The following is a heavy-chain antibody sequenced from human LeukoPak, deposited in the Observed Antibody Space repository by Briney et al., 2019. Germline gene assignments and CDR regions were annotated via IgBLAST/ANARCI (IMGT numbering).Heavy chain of an antibody. J-gene: IGHJ4*02. D-gene: IGHD1-1*01. V-gene: IGHV3-23*01. Sequence: PGGSLRLSCAASEFTFSSYAMNWVRQAPGKGLEWVSAISGSGGSTYYADSVRGRFTISRDNSKNTLYLQMNSLRAEDTAVYYCAKDQTTTGTTDFDYWGQGTLVTVSS. CDR3: AKDQTTTGTTDFDY. CDR2: ISGSGGST. CDR1: EFTFSSYA.